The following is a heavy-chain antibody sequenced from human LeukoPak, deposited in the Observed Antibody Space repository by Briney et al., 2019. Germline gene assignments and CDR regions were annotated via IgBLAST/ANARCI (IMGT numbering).Heavy chain of an antibody. J-gene: IGHJ6*03. D-gene: IGHD5-18*01. CDR2: IYSGGST. V-gene: IGHV3-53*01. Sequence: GGSLRLSCAASGFTVSSNYISWVRQAPGKGREWVSVIYSGGSTYYADSVKGRFTISRDNSKNTLYLQMNSLRAEDTAVYYCARSRGYSYGGDYYYYMDVWGKGTTVTVSS. CDR3: ARSRGYSYGGDYYYYMDV. CDR1: GFTVSSNY.